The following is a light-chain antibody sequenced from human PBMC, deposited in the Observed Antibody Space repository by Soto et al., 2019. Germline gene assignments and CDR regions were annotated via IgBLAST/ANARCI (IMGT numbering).Light chain of an antibody. J-gene: IGLJ3*02. CDR2: DVN. CDR3: KSYTSRSTPWV. Sequence: QSALTQPASVSGSPGQSITISCTGTSSDVGGYDYVSWYQQHPGKAPKLVIYDVNNRPSGVSNRFSGSKSDNTASLTISGLQAEDEADYYCKSYTSRSTPWVFGGGTQLTVL. V-gene: IGLV2-14*01. CDR1: SSDVGGYDY.